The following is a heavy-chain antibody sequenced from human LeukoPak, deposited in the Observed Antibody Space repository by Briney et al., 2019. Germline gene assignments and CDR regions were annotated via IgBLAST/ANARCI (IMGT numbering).Heavy chain of an antibody. V-gene: IGHV4-31*03. CDR1: GGSISSGGYY. Sequence: PSQTLSLTCTVSGGSISSGGYYWSWIRQHPGKGLEWIGYIYYSGSTYYNPSLKSRVTISVDTSKNQFSLKLSSVTAADTAVYYCARSIGWGVAIVSWFDPWGQGTLVTVSS. CDR3: ARSIGWGVAIVSWFDP. J-gene: IGHJ5*02. D-gene: IGHD3-10*01. CDR2: IYYSGST.